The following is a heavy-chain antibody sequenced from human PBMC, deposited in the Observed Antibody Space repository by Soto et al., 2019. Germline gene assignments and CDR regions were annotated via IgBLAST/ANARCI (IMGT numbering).Heavy chain of an antibody. D-gene: IGHD6-13*01. CDR2: SRHGGGT. J-gene: IGHJ4*02. CDR1: ASSITDASY. CDR3: ARVLSLGSTWYFDY. V-gene: IGHV4-38-2*02. Sequence: SETLSLTCTVSASSITDASYWGWIRQPPGKGLEWIGSSRHGGGTYYNPSLKSRVTISVDTSKNQLSLKLTSVAAADAAVYYCARVLSLGSTWYFDYWGQGTQVTVS.